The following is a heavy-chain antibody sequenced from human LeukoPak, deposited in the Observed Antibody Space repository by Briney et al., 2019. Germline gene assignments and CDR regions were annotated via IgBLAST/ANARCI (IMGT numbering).Heavy chain of an antibody. V-gene: IGHV1-2*02. CDR1: GYTFTGYY. Sequence: GASVKVSCKASGYTFTGYYMHWVRQAPGQGLEWMGWINPNSGATNYAQKFQGRVTMTRDTSISTAYMELSRLRSDDTAVYYCAREGPAAIGDYYYYYMDVWGKGTTVTISS. D-gene: IGHD2-2*01. J-gene: IGHJ6*03. CDR2: INPNSGAT. CDR3: AREGPAAIGDYYYYYMDV.